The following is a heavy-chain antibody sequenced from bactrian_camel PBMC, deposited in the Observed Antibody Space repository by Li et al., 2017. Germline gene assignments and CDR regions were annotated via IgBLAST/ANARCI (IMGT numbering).Heavy chain of an antibody. J-gene: IGHJ4*01. Sequence: VQLVESGGGSVQARGSLRLSCAFDAYTPANVRMAWFRQAPGKEREGVASLASDGSSIYANSLKSRFSISKDNARNWLDLQMDSLEPGDTARYYCAADRRRHGPPSLRPGDYSVWGQGTQVTVS. V-gene: IGHV3S53*01. CDR3: AADRRRHGPPSLRPGDYSV. CDR2: LASDGSS. CDR1: AYTPANVR. D-gene: IGHD2*01.